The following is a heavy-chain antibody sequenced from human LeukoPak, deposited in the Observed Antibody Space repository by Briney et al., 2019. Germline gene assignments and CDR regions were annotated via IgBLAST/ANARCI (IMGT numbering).Heavy chain of an antibody. CDR1: GGSISSSSYY. J-gene: IGHJ4*02. Sequence: PSETLSLTCTVSGGSISSSSYYWGWIRQPPGKGLEWIGSIYYSGSTYYNPSLKSRVTISVDTSKNQFSLKLSSVTDADTAVYYCARKMEYGSGSHDYWGQGTMVTVSS. V-gene: IGHV4-39*01. CDR3: ARKMEYGSGSHDY. D-gene: IGHD3-10*01. CDR2: IYYSGST.